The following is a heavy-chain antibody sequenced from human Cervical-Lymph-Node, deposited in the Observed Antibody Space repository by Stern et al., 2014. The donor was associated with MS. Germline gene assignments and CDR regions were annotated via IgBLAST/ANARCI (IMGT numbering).Heavy chain of an antibody. V-gene: IGHV1-3*01. D-gene: IGHD1-7*01. J-gene: IGHJ4*02. CDR1: GYSFTKLA. CDR2: INPGDGVT. CDR3: ARGGWNYFFDY. Sequence: VQLVESGAEVRKPGASVKVSCKTSGYSFTKLAIHWVGQAPGQGLERVGWINPGDGVTKYAQNFQGRVTFTYDTSATTAYLELSSLKSEDTAVYYCARGGWNYFFDYWGQGTLVTVSS.